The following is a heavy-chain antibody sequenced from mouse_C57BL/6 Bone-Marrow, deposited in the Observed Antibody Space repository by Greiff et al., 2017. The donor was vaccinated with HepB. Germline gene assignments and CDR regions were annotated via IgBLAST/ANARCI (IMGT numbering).Heavy chain of an antibody. V-gene: IGHV1-50*01. D-gene: IGHD5-5*01. CDR2: IDPSDSYT. CDR3: ARYRLPFFDY. CDR1: GYTFTSYW. J-gene: IGHJ2*01. Sequence: QVQLQQSGAELVKPGASVKLSCKASGYTFTSYWMQWVKQRPGQGLEWIGEIDPSDSYTNYNQKFKGKATLTVDTSSSTAYMQLSSLTSEDSAVYYCARYRLPFFDYWGQGTTLTVSS.